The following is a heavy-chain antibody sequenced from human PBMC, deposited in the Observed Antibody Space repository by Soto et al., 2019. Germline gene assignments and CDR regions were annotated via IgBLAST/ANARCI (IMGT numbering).Heavy chain of an antibody. V-gene: IGHV3-23*01. CDR1: GFTFSSYA. D-gene: IGHD3-10*01. CDR3: ATYPAIYGSGSYGGHFDY. CDR2: ISGSGGST. Sequence: GGSLRLSCAASGFTFSSYAMSWVRQAPGKGLEWVSAISGSGGSTYYADSVKGRFTISRDNSKNTLYLQMNSLRAEDTAVYYCATYPAIYGSGSYGGHFDYWGQGTLVTVSS. J-gene: IGHJ4*02.